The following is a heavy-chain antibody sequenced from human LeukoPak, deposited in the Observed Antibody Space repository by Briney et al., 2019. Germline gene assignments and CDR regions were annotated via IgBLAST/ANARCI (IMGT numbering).Heavy chain of an antibody. V-gene: IGHV1-69*13. CDR1: GGTFSSYA. CDR3: ARITYYYDSSGYFYDY. Sequence: ASVRVSCKASGGTFSSYAISWVRQAPGQGLEWMGGIIPIFGTANYAQKFQGRVTITADESTSTAYMELSSLRSEDTAVYYCARITYYYDSSGYFYDYWGQGTLVTVSS. D-gene: IGHD3-22*01. CDR2: IIPIFGTA. J-gene: IGHJ4*02.